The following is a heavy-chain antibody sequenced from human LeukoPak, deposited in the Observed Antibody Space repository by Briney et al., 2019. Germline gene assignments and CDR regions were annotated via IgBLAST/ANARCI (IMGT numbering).Heavy chain of an antibody. Sequence: SETLSLTCTVAGGSTSSYYRSWIRQPPGKGLEWIGYMSNSGNTKYNPSLKSRATISVDTSKNQFSLKVSSVTAADTAVYYCARSPAGRYYDCLWGQGTLVTVSS. CDR2: MSNSGNT. CDR1: GGSTSSYY. V-gene: IGHV4-59*01. CDR3: ARSPAGRYYDCL. D-gene: IGHD3-3*01. J-gene: IGHJ4*02.